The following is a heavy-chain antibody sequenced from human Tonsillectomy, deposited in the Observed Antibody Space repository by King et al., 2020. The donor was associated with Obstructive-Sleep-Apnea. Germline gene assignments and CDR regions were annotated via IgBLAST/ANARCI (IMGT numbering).Heavy chain of an antibody. V-gene: IGHV4-31*03. CDR3: ARVNYDILTGYFLDY. Sequence: VQLQESGPGLVKPSQTLSLTCTVSGGSISSGGYYWSWIRQHPGKGLEWIGYIYYSGSTYYNPSLKSRVTTSVDTSKNQFSLKLSSVTAADTAVYYCARVNYDILTGYFLDYWGQGTLVTVSS. J-gene: IGHJ4*02. CDR2: IYYSGST. D-gene: IGHD3-9*01. CDR1: GGSISSGGYY.